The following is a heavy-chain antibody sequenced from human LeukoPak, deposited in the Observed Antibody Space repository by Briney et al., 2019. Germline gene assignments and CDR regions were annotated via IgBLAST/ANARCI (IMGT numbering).Heavy chain of an antibody. D-gene: IGHD5-18*01. CDR1: GFTVSSNY. CDR3: ARARGSSYGLAY. V-gene: IGHV3-53*01. CDR2: IYSGGST. J-gene: IGHJ4*02. Sequence: GGSLRLSYAASGFTVSSNYMGWVRQAPGKGLEWVSIIYSGGSTYYADSVKGRFTISRDNSKNTLYLQMNSLRAEDTAVYYCARARGSSYGLAYWGQGTLVTVSS.